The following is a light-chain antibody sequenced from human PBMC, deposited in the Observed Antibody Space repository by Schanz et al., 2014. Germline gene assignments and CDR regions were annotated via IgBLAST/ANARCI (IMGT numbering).Light chain of an antibody. V-gene: IGKV4-1*01. CDR1: QSVLYTSDSKNY. J-gene: IGKJ4*01. CDR3: QQYYSLPLT. Sequence: DIVMTQSPDSLPVSLGERATINCKSSQSVLYTSDSKNYLAWYQHKPGQPPKLLISWASTRESGVPDRFTGSGSGIDFTLTISGLQAEDVAVYYCQQYYSLPLTFGGGTKVEIK. CDR2: WAS.